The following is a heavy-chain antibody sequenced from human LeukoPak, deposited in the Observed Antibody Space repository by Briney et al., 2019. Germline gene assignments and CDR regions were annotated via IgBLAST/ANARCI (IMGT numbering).Heavy chain of an antibody. V-gene: IGHV3-7*01. D-gene: IGHD3-10*01. J-gene: IGHJ3*02. CDR3: ARKGNAFDI. Sequence: GGSLRLSCAASGFTFSSYWMTWVRQAPGKGLEWVANIKLDVSETYYVDSVRGRFTISRDNAKNSLYLQMNSLRAEDTAVYYCARKGNAFDIWGQGTMVTVSS. CDR2: IKLDVSET. CDR1: GFTFSSYW.